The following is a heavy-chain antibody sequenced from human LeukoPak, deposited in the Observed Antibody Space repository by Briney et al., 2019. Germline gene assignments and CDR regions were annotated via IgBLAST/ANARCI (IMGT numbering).Heavy chain of an antibody. CDR2: ISGQRGST. V-gene: IGHV3-64D*06. CDR1: GFSFRICS. Sequence: GWALRLSCSASGFSFRICSMHWVRQAPGKGLEYVSSISGQRGSTYYAAAVTCRFTIPRDNSKKTLYLQMRSLRAEDTFVDYCVKDLGEGYSGPCDYRGQGALGTVSS. D-gene: IGHD5-24*01. J-gene: IGHJ4*02. CDR3: VKDLGEGYSGPCDY.